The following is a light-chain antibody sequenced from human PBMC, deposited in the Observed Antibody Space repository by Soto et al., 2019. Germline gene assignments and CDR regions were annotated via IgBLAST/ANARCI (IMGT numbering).Light chain of an antibody. CDR3: QQYNTYPRT. CDR2: AAS. J-gene: IGKJ1*01. V-gene: IGKV1-16*02. CDR1: QGISMY. Sequence: DIQMTQSPSSLSASVGDRVTITCRASQGISMYLAWFQQKPGKATKSLIYAASTLQSGVPSKFSGSGSGTDFILTISSLQPEDSATYYCQQYNTYPRTFGQGTKVEIK.